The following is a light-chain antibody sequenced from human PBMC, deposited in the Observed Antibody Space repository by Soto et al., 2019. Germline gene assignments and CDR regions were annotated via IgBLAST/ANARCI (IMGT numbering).Light chain of an antibody. V-gene: IGKV1-9*01. CDR1: QGISSY. CDR3: QHLNSYPIT. Sequence: IQLTQSPSSLSASVGDRVTITCRASQGISSYLAWYQQKPGKAPKLLIYAASTLQSGVSSRFSGSGSGTDFTLTISSLQPEDFATYYWQHLNSYPITFGQGTRLEIK. J-gene: IGKJ5*01. CDR2: AAS.